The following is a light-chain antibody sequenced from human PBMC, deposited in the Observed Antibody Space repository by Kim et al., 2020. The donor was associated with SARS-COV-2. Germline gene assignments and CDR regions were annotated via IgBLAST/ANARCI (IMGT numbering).Light chain of an antibody. CDR2: DNH. V-gene: IGLV1-51*01. CDR3: GTWDSSLSAGRV. CDR1: ISNIGNNY. Sequence: QSVLTQPPSVSAAPGQKVTISCSGSISNIGNNYVSWYQHLPGTAPKLLIYDNHQRPSGIPDRFSGSKSGTSATLGITGLQIGDEADYFCGTWDSSLSAGRVFGGGTQLTVL. J-gene: IGLJ3*02.